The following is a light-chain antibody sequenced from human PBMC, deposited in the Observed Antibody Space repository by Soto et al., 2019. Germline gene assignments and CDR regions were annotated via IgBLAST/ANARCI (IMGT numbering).Light chain of an antibody. CDR3: DQYGSSPPSIT. CDR2: GTS. Sequence: IVLTQSPDTLSLSPGERATVSCRASQSVSRSNLAWYQHKPGQAPRLLIXGTSNRATGIPDRFTGSGSGTDLTLTLSSLEPEDFAVSYCDQYGSSPPSITFGQGTRLEIK. J-gene: IGKJ5*01. V-gene: IGKV3-20*01. CDR1: QSVSRSN.